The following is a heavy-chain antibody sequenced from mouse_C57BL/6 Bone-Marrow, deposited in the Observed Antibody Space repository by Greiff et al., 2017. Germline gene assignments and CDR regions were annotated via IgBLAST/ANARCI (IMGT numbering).Heavy chain of an antibody. J-gene: IGHJ1*03. Sequence: DVKLQESGAELVRPGASVKLSCTASGFNIKDDYMHWVKQRPEQGLEWIGWIDPENGDTEYASKVQGKATITVDTSSNTAYLQLSSLTSEDTAVDYCTTITTVVATNFDVWGTGTTFTVSS. CDR1: GFNIKDDY. CDR2: IDPENGDT. V-gene: IGHV14-4*01. D-gene: IGHD1-1*01. CDR3: TTITTVVATNFDV.